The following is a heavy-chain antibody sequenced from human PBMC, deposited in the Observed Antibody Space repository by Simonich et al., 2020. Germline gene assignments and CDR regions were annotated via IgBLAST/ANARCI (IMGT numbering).Heavy chain of an antibody. Sequence: QLQLQESGPGLVKPSETLSLTCTVSGGSISSSSYYWGWIRQPPGKGLEWIGSIYYRGSTYDNPSLKSRVTISVDTSKNQFSLKLSSVTAADTAVYYCARQRVLMMYAIDYWGQGTLVTVSS. CDR3: ARQRVLMMYAIDY. CDR1: GGSISSSSYY. CDR2: IYYRGST. V-gene: IGHV4-39*01. D-gene: IGHD2-8*01. J-gene: IGHJ4*02.